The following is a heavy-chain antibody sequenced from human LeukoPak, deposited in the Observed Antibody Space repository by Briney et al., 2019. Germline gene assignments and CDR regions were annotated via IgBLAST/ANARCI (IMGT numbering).Heavy chain of an antibody. D-gene: IGHD3-3*01. Sequence: GSLRLSCAVSGFAFGSEAMSWVRQSPARGLEWVASISPGGGTTYYADYVKGRFTISRDNSKNTLYLQMNSLRAEDTAVYYCAQDSITIFGVVINGYWGQGTLVTVSS. CDR1: GFAFGSEA. V-gene: IGHV3-23*01. CDR3: AQDSITIFGVVINGY. J-gene: IGHJ4*02. CDR2: ISPGGGTT.